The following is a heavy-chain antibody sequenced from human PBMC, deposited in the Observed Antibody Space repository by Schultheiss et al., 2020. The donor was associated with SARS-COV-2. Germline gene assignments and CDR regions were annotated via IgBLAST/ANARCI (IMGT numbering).Heavy chain of an antibody. CDR2: IYSCGST. V-gene: IGHV3-66*02. D-gene: IGHD7-27*01. Sequence: GGSLRLSCAASGFTFSSYSMNWVRQAPGKGLEWVSVIYSCGSTYYADSVKGRFTISRDNSKNTLYLQMNSLRAEDTAVYYCASRTGDGFDYWGQGTLVTVSS. CDR1: GFTFSSYS. CDR3: ASRTGDGFDY. J-gene: IGHJ4*02.